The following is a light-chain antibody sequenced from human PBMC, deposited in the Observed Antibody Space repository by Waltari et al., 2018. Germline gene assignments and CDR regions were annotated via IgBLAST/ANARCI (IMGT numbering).Light chain of an antibody. CDR2: SNK. CDR1: SSHIGSNT. CDR3: AAWDDSLNGFYV. Sequence: QSVLTQPPSASGTPGQRVTISCSGSSSHIGSNTVTWYQQLPGTAPEPLSYSNKQRPSGVPDRFSGSKSGTSASLAISGLQSEDEADYYCAAWDDSLNGFYVFGTGTKVTVL. J-gene: IGLJ1*01. V-gene: IGLV1-44*01.